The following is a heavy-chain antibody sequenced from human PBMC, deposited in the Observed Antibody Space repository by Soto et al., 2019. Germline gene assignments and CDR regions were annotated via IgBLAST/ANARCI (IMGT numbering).Heavy chain of an antibody. CDR3: ARIYSGSSDDAFDI. CDR2: FDPEDGET. CDR1: GYTLTELS. V-gene: IGHV1-24*01. J-gene: IGHJ3*02. D-gene: IGHD1-26*01. Sequence: ASVKVSCKVSGYTLTELSMHWVRQAPGKGLEWMGGFDPEDGETIYAQKFQGRVTMTEDTSTDTAYMELSSLRSEDTAVCYCARIYSGSSDDAFDIWGQGTMVTVSS.